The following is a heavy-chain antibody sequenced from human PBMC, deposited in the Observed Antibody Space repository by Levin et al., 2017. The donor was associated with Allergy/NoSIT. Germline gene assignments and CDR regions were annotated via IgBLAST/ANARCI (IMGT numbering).Heavy chain of an antibody. J-gene: IGHJ1*01. V-gene: IGHV1-18*01. CDR2: ISAHNGNT. CDR1: GYTFSSYG. CDR3: ARGYSSGWYSEYFQH. Sequence: GGSLRLSCKASGYTFSSYGINWVRQAPGQGLEWMGWISAHNGNTNYAQKLQGRVTMTTDTSTSTAYMELRSLRSDDTAVYYCARGYSSGWYSEYFQHWGQGTLVTVSS. D-gene: IGHD6-19*01.